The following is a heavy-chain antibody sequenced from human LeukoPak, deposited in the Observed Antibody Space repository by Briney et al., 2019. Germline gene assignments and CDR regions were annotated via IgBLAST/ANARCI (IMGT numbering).Heavy chain of an antibody. Sequence: SETLSLTCTVSGGSISSGSYYWSWIRQPAGKGLEWIGRIYTSGSTNYNPSLKSRVTISVDTSKNQFSLKLSSVTAADTAVYYCARHAVVATSGPNWFDPWGQGTLVTVSS. V-gene: IGHV4-61*02. CDR1: GGSISSGSYY. CDR2: IYTSGST. D-gene: IGHD5-12*01. J-gene: IGHJ5*02. CDR3: ARHAVVATSGPNWFDP.